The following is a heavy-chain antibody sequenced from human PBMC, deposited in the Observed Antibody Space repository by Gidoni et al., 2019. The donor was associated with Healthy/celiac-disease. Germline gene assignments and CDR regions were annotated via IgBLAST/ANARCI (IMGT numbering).Heavy chain of an antibody. Sequence: QVQLVQSGAEVKKPGASVKVSCKASGYTFTSYVISWVRQAPGQGLEWMGWISAYNGNTNYAQKLQDRVTMTTDTSTSTAYMELRSLRSDDTAVYYCARDRFADFWSGYDAIYYYYYGMDVWGQGTTVTVSS. D-gene: IGHD3-3*01. CDR1: GYTFTSYV. CDR2: ISAYNGNT. V-gene: IGHV1-18*04. CDR3: ARDRFADFWSGYDAIYYYYYGMDV. J-gene: IGHJ6*02.